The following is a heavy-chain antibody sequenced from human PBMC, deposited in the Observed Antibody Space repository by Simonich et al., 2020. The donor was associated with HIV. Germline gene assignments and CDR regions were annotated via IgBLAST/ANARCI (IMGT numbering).Heavy chain of an antibody. V-gene: IGHV3-9*01. CDR1: GFTFDDYA. Sequence: EVQLVESGGGLVQPGRSLRLSCAASGFTFDDYAMHWVRQAPGKGREGVSGISWNSGSKGYADSVKGRFTISRDNAKNSLYLQMNSLRAEDTALYYCAKDKGAYYGSGSPVYWGQGTLVTVSS. CDR3: AKDKGAYYGSGSPVY. D-gene: IGHD3-10*01. J-gene: IGHJ4*02. CDR2: ISWNSGSK.